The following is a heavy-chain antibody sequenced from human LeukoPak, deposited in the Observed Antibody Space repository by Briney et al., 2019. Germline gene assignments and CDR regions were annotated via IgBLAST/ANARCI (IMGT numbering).Heavy chain of an antibody. CDR1: GFTFSSYA. CDR3: ARTADYCSSTTCSKFFGY. CDR2: ISGSGGST. V-gene: IGHV3-23*01. Sequence: GGSLRLSCAAFGFTFSSYAKSWVRQAPGKGLEWISAISGSGGSTYYADSVKGRFTISRDNSKNTLYLQMNSLRAEDTAVYYCARTADYCSSTTCSKFFGYWGQRTLVTVSS. D-gene: IGHD2-2*01. J-gene: IGHJ4*02.